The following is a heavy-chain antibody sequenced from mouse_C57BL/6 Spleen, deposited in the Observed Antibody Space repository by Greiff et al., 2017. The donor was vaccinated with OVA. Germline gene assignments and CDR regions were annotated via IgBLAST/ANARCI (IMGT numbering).Heavy chain of an antibody. Sequence: QVQLKESGAELARPGASVKLSCKASGYTFTSYTMHWVKQRPGQGLEWIGYINPSSGYTKYNQKFKDKATLTADKSSSTAYMQLSSLTSEDAAVYYCARRDYFDYWGQGTTLTVSS. V-gene: IGHV1-4*01. CDR2: INPSSGYT. J-gene: IGHJ2*01. CDR3: ARRDYFDY. CDR1: GYTFTSYT.